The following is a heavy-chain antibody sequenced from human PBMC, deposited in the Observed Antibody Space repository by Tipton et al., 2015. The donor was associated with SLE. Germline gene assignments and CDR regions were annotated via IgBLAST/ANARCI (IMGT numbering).Heavy chain of an antibody. D-gene: IGHD6-13*01. V-gene: IGHV4-34*01. CDR3: ARPYLYSSSTDAFDI. Sequence: TLSLTCAVYGGSFSGYYWSWIRQPPGKGLEWIGSIYYSGSTYYNPSLKSRVTISVDTSKNQFSLKLSSVTAADTAVYYCARPYLYSSSTDAFDIWGQGTMVTVSS. J-gene: IGHJ3*02. CDR1: GGSFSGYY. CDR2: IYYSGST.